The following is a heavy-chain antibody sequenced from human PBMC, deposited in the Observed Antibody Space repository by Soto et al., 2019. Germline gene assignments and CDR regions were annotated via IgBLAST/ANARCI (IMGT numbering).Heavy chain of an antibody. D-gene: IGHD5-12*01. CDR1: RVAFSKFI. V-gene: IGHV1-69*13. Sequence: SVKVSCKASRVAFSKFIVTWVRQAPGLGLEWVGGIIPIFGTANYAQKFQGRVTITADESTSTSYMELGSLRSDDTAVYYCVRDASSGYRGWWDPWGQGTLVTVSS. CDR3: VRDASSGYRGWWDP. CDR2: IIPIFGTA. J-gene: IGHJ5*02.